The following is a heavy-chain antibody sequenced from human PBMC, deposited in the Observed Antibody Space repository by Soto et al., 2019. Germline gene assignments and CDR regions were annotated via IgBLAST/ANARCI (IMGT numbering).Heavy chain of an antibody. CDR2: MYHSGST. Sequence: SETLSLTCAVSGGSISSGGYSWSWIRQPPGKGLEWIGYMYHSGSTYYNPSLKSRVTISIDRSKNQFSLKLSSVTAADTAVYYCARDQLGVAGYYYYYGMDVWGQGTTVTVSS. J-gene: IGHJ6*02. CDR3: ARDQLGVAGYYYYYGMDV. V-gene: IGHV4-30-2*01. CDR1: GGSISSGGYS. D-gene: IGHD6-19*01.